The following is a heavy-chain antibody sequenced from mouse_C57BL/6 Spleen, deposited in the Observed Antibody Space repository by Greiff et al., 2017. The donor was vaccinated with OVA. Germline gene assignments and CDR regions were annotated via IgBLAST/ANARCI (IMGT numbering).Heavy chain of an antibody. CDR3: AREDYGIAMDY. D-gene: IGHD1-1*01. CDR1: GYSITSGYY. V-gene: IGHV3-6*01. J-gene: IGHJ4*01. CDR2: ISYDGSN. Sequence: DVKLQESGPGLVKPSQSLSLTCSVTGYSITSGYYWNWIRQFPGNKLEWMGYISYDGSNNYNPSLKNRISITRDTSKNQFFLKLNSVTTEDTATYYCAREDYGIAMDYWGQGTSVTVSS.